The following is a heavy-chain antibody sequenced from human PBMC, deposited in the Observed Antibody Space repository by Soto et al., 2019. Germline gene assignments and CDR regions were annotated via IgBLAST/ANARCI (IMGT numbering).Heavy chain of an antibody. CDR2: ISSSSSYI. Sequence: GGSLRLSCAASGFTFSSYSMNWVRQAPGKGLGWVSSISSSSSYIYYADSVKGRFTISRDNAKNSLYLQMNSLRAEDTAVYYGAREREWELLGYYYGMDVWGQGTTVTASS. V-gene: IGHV3-21*01. CDR3: AREREWELLGYYYGMDV. J-gene: IGHJ6*02. CDR1: GFTFSSYS. D-gene: IGHD1-26*01.